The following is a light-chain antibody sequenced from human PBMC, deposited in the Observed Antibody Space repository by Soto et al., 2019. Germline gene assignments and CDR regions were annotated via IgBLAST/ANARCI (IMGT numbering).Light chain of an antibody. J-gene: IGKJ2*01. V-gene: IGKV3-20*01. CDR1: QSVSSSY. Sequence: EIVLTQSPGTLSLSPGGRATLSCRASQSVSSSYLAWYQQKPGQAPRLLIYGASSRATGIPDRFSGSGSGKDFTLTICRLEPEHFAVYLCQQYGSSPPTFGQGTKLEIK. CDR2: GAS. CDR3: QQYGSSPPT.